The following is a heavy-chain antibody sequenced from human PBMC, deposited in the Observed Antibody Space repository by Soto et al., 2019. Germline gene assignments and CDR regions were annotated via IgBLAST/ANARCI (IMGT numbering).Heavy chain of an antibody. J-gene: IGHJ4*01. V-gene: IGHV1-69*02. Sequence: SVKVSCKASGGTFSSYTISWVRQAPGQGLEWMGRIIPILGIANYAQKFQGRVTITADKSTSTAYMELSSLRSEDTAVYYCARAPMAYCSGGSCYSAYYFDYXG. CDR2: IIPILGIA. CDR1: GGTFSSYT. D-gene: IGHD2-15*01. CDR3: ARAPMAYCSGGSCYSAYYFDY.